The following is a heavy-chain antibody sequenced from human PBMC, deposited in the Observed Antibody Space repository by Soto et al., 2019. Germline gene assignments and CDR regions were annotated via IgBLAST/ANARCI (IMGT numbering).Heavy chain of an antibody. CDR3: ARSGCSSISCYDY. CDR1: GFTFSNFA. CDR2: ISHDGGTT. Sequence: GSLRLSCAASGFTFSNFAMHWVRQAPGKGLEYVSAISHDGGTTYYANSVKGRFIVSRDNSKNTLFLEMGSLRAEDMAVYYCARSGCSSISCYDYWGQGTLVTVSS. J-gene: IGHJ4*02. V-gene: IGHV3-64*01. D-gene: IGHD2-2*01.